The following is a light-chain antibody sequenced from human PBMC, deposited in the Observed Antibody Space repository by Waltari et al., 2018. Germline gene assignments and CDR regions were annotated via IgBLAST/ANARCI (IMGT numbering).Light chain of an antibody. J-gene: IGKJ1*01. Sequence: DIQMTQSPSSLSASVGDRVSITCRASRAILNFLAWYQQKPGKGPELLIYAASTLKSGVPSRFSGSGSGTEFTLTIRSLQPEDVATYYCQKYNSAPLTFGQGTKVEIK. CDR1: RAILNF. V-gene: IGKV1-27*01. CDR2: AAS. CDR3: QKYNSAPLT.